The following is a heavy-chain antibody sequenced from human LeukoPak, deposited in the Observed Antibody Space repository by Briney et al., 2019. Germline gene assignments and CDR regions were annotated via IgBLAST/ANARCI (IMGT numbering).Heavy chain of an antibody. J-gene: IGHJ3*02. CDR2: IYSGGST. Sequence: GGSLSLSCAASGITFSSNYMSWVRKAPGKGLEWVSVIYSGGSTYYADSVKGRFTISRDSSKNTLYLQMNSLRAEDTAVYYCARRFTMVRGVIIDDFAFDIWGQGTMVTVSS. D-gene: IGHD3-10*01. CDR3: ARRFTMVRGVIIDDFAFDI. CDR1: GITFSSNY. V-gene: IGHV3-66*04.